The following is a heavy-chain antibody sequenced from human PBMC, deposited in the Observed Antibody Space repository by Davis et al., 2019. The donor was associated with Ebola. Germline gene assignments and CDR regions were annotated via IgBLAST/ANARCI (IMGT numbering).Heavy chain of an antibody. D-gene: IGHD5-12*01. CDR1: GGSFSGYY. CDR3: AREPFVNSGYGYGMDV. CDR2: INHSGST. J-gene: IGHJ6*02. Sequence: SETLSLTCAVYGGSFSGYYWSWIRQPPGKGLEWIGEINHSGSTNYNPSLKSRVTISVDTSKNKFSLKLTSVTAADTAVYYCAREPFVNSGYGYGMDVWGQGTTVTVSS. V-gene: IGHV4-34*01.